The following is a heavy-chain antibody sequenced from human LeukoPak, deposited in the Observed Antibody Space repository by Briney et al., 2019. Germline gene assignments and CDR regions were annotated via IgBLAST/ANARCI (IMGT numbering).Heavy chain of an antibody. V-gene: IGHV3-23*01. Sequence: GGSLRLACAASGLTFSSCGMSWVRQAPVKGLEWVSTIRASSYNTYYADSMQGRVTISRDNSKNTLYLQMNSLRAEDTAAYYCAKFAQRYCSGGSCHPFDYWGQGTLVTVSS. CDR2: IRASSYNT. CDR1: GLTFSSCG. CDR3: AKFAQRYCSGGSCHPFDY. J-gene: IGHJ4*02. D-gene: IGHD2-15*01.